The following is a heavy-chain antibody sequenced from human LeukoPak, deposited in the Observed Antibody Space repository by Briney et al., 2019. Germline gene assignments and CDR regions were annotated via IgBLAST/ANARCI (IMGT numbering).Heavy chain of an antibody. CDR2: LSRGGGST. CDR3: AKEQRIRHCSEGVCMEGYYFDY. J-gene: IGHJ4*02. V-gene: IGHV3-23*01. Sequence: GGSLRLSCTGSGFNFNMFAIDWVRQAPGQGLEWVSCLSRGGGSTNYADSVKGRFTISRDKSKNMVILQMNSLRPEDTAVYYCAKEQRIRHCSEGVCMEGYYFDYWGQGTLVTVSS. D-gene: IGHD2-8*01. CDR1: GFNFNMFA.